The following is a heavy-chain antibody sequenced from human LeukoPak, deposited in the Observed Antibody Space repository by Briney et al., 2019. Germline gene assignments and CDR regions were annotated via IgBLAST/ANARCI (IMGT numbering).Heavy chain of an antibody. J-gene: IGHJ4*02. CDR1: GFTFRSYA. CDR2: ISDDGNNK. CDR3: ARDWSGWSSVIYY. Sequence: GRSLRLSCAASGFTFRSYALHWVRQAPGKGLEWVAVISDDGNNKYYADSVKGRFTISRDNSRNTLYLQMNSLRAEDTAVYYCARDWSGWSSVIYYWGQGTLVTVSS. V-gene: IGHV3-30*04. D-gene: IGHD3-3*01.